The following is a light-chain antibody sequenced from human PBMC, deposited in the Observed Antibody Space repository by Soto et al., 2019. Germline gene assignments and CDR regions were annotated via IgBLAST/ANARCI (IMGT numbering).Light chain of an antibody. CDR1: QSISSY. CDR2: DAS. Sequence: EIVLTQSPATLSLSPGERATLSCRASQSISSYLAWYQQKPGQAPRLLIYDASNRATGMPARFSGSGSGTNFTLTMSSLEAEDFAVYYCQQRSKWLTFGGGTKVEIK. J-gene: IGKJ4*01. V-gene: IGKV3-11*01. CDR3: QQRSKWLT.